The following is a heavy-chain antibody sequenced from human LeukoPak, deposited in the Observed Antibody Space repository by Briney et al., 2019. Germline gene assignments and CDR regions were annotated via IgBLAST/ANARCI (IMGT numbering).Heavy chain of an antibody. CDR1: GGSISDYY. Sequence: SETLSLTCTVSGGSISDYYWSWIRQSARKGLEWIGHIYSSGSTYYNPSLKSRLTMSVDMSKNQVSLKLSSMTAADTAVYYCARDFPHGSGRYFYEGMDVWGQGTTVTVSS. CDR3: ARDFPHGSGRYFYEGMDV. V-gene: IGHV4-4*07. D-gene: IGHD2-15*01. CDR2: IYSSGST. J-gene: IGHJ6*02.